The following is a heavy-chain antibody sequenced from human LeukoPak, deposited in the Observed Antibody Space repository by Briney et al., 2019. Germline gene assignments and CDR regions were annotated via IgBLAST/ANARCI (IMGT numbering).Heavy chain of an antibody. CDR3: ARDGYSFAMDV. CDR2: IKQDGSEK. CDR1: GFTFSSYW. J-gene: IGHJ6*02. V-gene: IGHV3-7*03. D-gene: IGHD2-2*03. Sequence: GGSLRLSCAASGFTFSSYWMSWVRQAPGKGLEWVANIKQDGSEKYYVDSVKGRFTISRDNAKNSLHLEMSRLRAEDTAVYYCARDGYSFAMDVWGQGTTVTVPS.